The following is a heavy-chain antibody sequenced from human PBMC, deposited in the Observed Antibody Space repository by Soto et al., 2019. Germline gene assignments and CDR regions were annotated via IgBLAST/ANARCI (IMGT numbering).Heavy chain of an antibody. CDR2: ISAYNGNT. CDR1: GYTFTSYG. D-gene: IGHD2-2*01. Sequence: QVQLVQSGAEVKKPGASVKVSCKASGYTFTSYGISWVRQAPGQGLEWMGWISAYNGNTNYAQKLQGRVTMTTDTSTSTAYMELRSLRSDDTAVYYCAGDQNPAAAAAYYYYYGMDVWGQGTTVTVSS. J-gene: IGHJ6*02. V-gene: IGHV1-18*01. CDR3: AGDQNPAAAAAYYYYYGMDV.